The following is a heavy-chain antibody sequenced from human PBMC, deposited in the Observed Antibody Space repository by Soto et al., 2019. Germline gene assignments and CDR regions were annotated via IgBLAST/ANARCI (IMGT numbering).Heavy chain of an antibody. CDR1: GYTFSSYA. CDR3: ARDYYGSGSYYNVRDYYYYGMDV. J-gene: IGHJ6*02. Sequence: GASVKVSCKAPGYTFSSYAISWVRQAPGQGLEWMGGIIPIFGTANYAQKFQGRVTITADESTSTAYMELSSLRSEDTAVYYCARDYYGSGSYYNVRDYYYYGMDVWGQGTTVTVSS. V-gene: IGHV1-69*13. D-gene: IGHD3-10*01. CDR2: IIPIFGTA.